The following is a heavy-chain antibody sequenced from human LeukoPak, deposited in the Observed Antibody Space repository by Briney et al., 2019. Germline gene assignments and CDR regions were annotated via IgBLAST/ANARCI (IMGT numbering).Heavy chain of an antibody. Sequence: NPSETLSLTCTVSGGSISSYYWGWIRQPPGRGLEWIGSIYYSGNTYYNASLKSQVSISIDTSKNQFSLRLTSVTAADTAVYYCARQTGSGLFILPGGQGTLVTVSS. CDR2: IYYSGNT. V-gene: IGHV4-39*01. J-gene: IGHJ4*02. D-gene: IGHD3/OR15-3a*01. CDR1: GGSISSYY. CDR3: ARQTGSGLFILP.